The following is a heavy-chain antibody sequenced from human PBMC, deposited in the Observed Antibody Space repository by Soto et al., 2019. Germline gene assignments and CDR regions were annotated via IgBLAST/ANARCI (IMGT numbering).Heavy chain of an antibody. D-gene: IGHD7-27*01. J-gene: IGHJ6*02. Sequence: SLRLSCAASGFTFSSYWMSWVRQAPGKGLEWVANIKQDGSEKYYVDSVKGRFTISRGNAKNSLYLQMNSLRAEDTAVYYCARKGLTVHCYYGMDVWGQGTTVT. CDR1: GFTFSSYW. CDR2: IKQDGSEK. V-gene: IGHV3-7*03. CDR3: ARKGLTVHCYYGMDV.